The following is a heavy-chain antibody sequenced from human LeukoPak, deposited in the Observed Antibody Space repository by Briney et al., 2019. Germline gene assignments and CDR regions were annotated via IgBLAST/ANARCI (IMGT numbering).Heavy chain of an antibody. CDR2: INAGNGNT. D-gene: IGHD3-10*01. V-gene: IGHV1-3*01. CDR3: AKDSFTMVRGTIYYFDY. J-gene: IGHJ4*02. Sequence: GASVKVSCKASGYTFTSYAMHWVRQAPGQRLEWMGWINAGNGNTKYSQKFQGRVTITRDTSASTAYMELSSLRSEDTAVYYCAKDSFTMVRGTIYYFDYWGQGTLVTVSS. CDR1: GYTFTSYA.